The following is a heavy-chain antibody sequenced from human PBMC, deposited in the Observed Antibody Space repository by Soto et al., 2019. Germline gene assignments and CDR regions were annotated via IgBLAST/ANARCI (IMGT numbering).Heavy chain of an antibody. Sequence: QVQLQQWGAGLLKPSETLSLTCAVYGGSFSGYYWSWIRQPPGKGLEWIGEINHSGSTNYNPSLKSRVTISVDTSKNQFSLKLSSVTAADTAVYYCARTAVRGFSWVWFDPWGHGTLVTVSS. CDR2: INHSGST. D-gene: IGHD3-10*01. CDR3: ARTAVRGFSWVWFDP. CDR1: GGSFSGYY. J-gene: IGHJ5*02. V-gene: IGHV4-34*01.